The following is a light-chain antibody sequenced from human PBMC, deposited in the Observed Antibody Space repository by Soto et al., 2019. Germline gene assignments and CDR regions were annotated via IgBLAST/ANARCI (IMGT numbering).Light chain of an antibody. Sequence: IQLTQSPSSLSASVGDRVTLTCRASQGMSSYLAWYQQKPGQAPKLLIYVTSTLQTGVPSRFSGSGSGADFTLTISSLQPEDSATYYCQQLSLYPLTFGGGTKVDIK. CDR1: QGMSSY. CDR3: QQLSLYPLT. J-gene: IGKJ4*01. V-gene: IGKV1-9*01. CDR2: VTS.